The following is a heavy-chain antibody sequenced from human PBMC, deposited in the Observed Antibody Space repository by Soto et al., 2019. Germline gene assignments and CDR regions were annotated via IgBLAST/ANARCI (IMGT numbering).Heavy chain of an antibody. CDR3: ARCLAAAGNRLYYYGMDV. V-gene: IGHV1-69*01. CDR2: IIPIFGTA. J-gene: IGHJ6*02. D-gene: IGHD6-13*01. Sequence: QVQLVQSGAEVKKPGSSVKVSCKASGGTFSSYAISWVRQAPGQGLEWMGGIIPIFGTANYAQKFQGRVTITADESTSTAYMELSILRSEDTAVFYCARCLAAAGNRLYYYGMDVWGQGTTVTVSS. CDR1: GGTFSSYA.